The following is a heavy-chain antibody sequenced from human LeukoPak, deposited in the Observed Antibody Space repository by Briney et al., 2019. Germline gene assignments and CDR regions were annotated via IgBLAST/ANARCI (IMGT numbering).Heavy chain of an antibody. J-gene: IGHJ4*02. CDR3: ARSGYNSGWYVNY. CDR1: GFTFSSYW. D-gene: IGHD6-19*01. CDR2: INSDGGST. Sequence: GGSLRLSCTTSGFTFSSYWMHWVRQAPGKGLVWVSRINSDGGSTTYADSVKGRFSISRDNAKNTLYLQMNSLRVEDTAVYYCARSGYNSGWYVNYWGQGTLVTVSS. V-gene: IGHV3-74*03.